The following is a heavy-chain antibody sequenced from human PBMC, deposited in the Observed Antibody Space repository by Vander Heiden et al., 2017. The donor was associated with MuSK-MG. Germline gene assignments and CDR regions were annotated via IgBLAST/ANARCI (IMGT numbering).Heavy chain of an antibody. CDR3: ARDNRNWGSGWYFDL. CDR1: GCSISSSSYY. CDR2: IYYSGST. J-gene: IGHJ2*01. D-gene: IGHD7-27*01. Sequence: QLQLQESGPGLVKPSETLSLTCTVSGCSISSSSYYWGWIRQPPGKGLEWIGSIYYSGSTYYNPSLKSRVTISVDTSKNQFSLKLSSVTAADTAVYYCARDNRNWGSGWYFDLWGRGTLVTVSS. V-gene: IGHV4-39*07.